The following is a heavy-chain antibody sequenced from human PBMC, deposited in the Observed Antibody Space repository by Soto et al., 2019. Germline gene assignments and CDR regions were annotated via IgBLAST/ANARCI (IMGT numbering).Heavy chain of an antibody. Sequence: GGSLRLSCAASGFTFSSYSMNWVRQAPGKGLEWVSSISSSSSYIYYGDSMKGRFTISRDNAKNSLYLEMNSLRAEDTAVYYCARESEDLTSNFDYWGQGTLVTVSS. CDR3: ARESEDLTSNFDY. CDR2: ISSSSSYI. V-gene: IGHV3-21*06. J-gene: IGHJ4*02. CDR1: GFTFSSYS.